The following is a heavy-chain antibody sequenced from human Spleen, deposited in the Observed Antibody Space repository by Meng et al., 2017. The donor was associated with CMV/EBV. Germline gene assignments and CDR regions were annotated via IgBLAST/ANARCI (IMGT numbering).Heavy chain of an antibody. D-gene: IGHD5-18*01. CDR2: INSNSGGT. CDR1: GYTFTSYY. CDR3: ARTRGYSYGLDY. Sequence: CKPSGYTFTSYYMHWLRQAPGQGLEWMGRINSNSGGTNYAQKFQDRVTMTRDTSISTAYMELSRLTSDDTAVYYCARTRGYSYGLDYWGQGTLVTVSS. V-gene: IGHV1-2*06. J-gene: IGHJ4*02.